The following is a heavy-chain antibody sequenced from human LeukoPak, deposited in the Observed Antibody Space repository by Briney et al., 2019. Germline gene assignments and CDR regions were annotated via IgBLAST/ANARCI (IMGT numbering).Heavy chain of an antibody. CDR3: ARVLDTLWDHPRFDP. D-gene: IGHD3/OR15-3a*01. Sequence: SETLSLTCAVYGESFDYYWACIRQPPGKGLEWIGEIYHSGTTSYNPSLKSRVTISSDTSKNQSSLRLTSVTAADTAVYYCARVLDTLWDHPRFDPWGQGTLVTVSS. J-gene: IGHJ5*02. CDR2: IYHSGTT. V-gene: IGHV4-34*01. CDR1: GESFDYY.